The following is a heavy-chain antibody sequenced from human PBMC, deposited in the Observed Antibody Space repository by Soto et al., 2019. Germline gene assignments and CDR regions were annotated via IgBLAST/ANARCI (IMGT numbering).Heavy chain of an antibody. Sequence: QVQVVQSGAEVKKPGASVRVSCKPSAYNLAGDGFTWVRQAPGQGLEWMGWINVHNGDTNYAQKFQDRFSLTTDTFTRTVYMELTNLRSDDTAVYYCARRGNPYMDVWGQGTTVIASS. CDR2: INVHNGDT. CDR1: AYNLAGDG. CDR3: ARRGNPYMDV. V-gene: IGHV1-18*01. J-gene: IGHJ6*02.